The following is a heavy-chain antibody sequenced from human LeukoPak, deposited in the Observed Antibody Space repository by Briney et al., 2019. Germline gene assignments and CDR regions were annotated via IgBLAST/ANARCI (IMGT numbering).Heavy chain of an antibody. CDR2: IEDDGRRT. CDR3: VRESSVWVGPGIGRPLDV. Sequence: GGSLRLSCVASGFTFSTYWMTWVRQAPGRGLERVANIEDDGRRTFYLDSVKGRFTISRDNAENLVYLQMSSLRAEDTAVYYCVRESSVWVGPGIGRPLDVWGKGTTVTVSS. CDR1: GFTFSTYW. V-gene: IGHV3-7*01. J-gene: IGHJ6*04. D-gene: IGHD3-16*01.